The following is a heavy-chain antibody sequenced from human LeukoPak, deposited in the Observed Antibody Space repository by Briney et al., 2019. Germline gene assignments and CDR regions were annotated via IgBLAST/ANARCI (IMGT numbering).Heavy chain of an antibody. CDR1: GGSIGNTTFY. CDR2: IYYSGST. CDR3: ARQGIVYQFDN. D-gene: IGHD2-8*01. J-gene: IGHJ4*02. Sequence: SETLSLTCTVSGGSIGNTTFYWGWIRQPPGKGLEWIGTIYYSGSTYYNPSLKSRVTVSIDTSKNQFSLKLSSVTATDTAVYYCARQGIVYQFDNWGQGTLVTVSS. V-gene: IGHV4-39*01.